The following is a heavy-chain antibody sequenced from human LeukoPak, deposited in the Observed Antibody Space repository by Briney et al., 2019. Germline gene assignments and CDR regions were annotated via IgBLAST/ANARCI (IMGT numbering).Heavy chain of an antibody. CDR3: ARDSSGYDSHWFDP. D-gene: IGHD5-12*01. CDR2: IYYSGST. Sequence: PSETLSLTCTVSGGSIRSYYWSWIRQPPGKGREWIGYIYYSGSTNYNPSLKSRVTISVDTSKNQFSLKLSSVTAADTAVYYCARDSSGYDSHWFDPWGQGTLVTVSS. V-gene: IGHV4-59*01. J-gene: IGHJ5*02. CDR1: GGSIRSYY.